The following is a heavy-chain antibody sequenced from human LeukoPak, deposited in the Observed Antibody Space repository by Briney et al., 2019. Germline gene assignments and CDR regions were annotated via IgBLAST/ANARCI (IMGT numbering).Heavy chain of an antibody. D-gene: IGHD6-25*01. CDR1: GYTLTELS. V-gene: IGHV1-24*01. CDR2: VDPEDGET. Sequence: GASVKVSCKVSGYTLTELSMHWVRQAPGKGLEWMGGVDPEDGETIYAQNFQGRVTMTEDTSTDTAYMELNNLTSEDTAVYYCVRFAAGPDPYYPWGQGTLVTVSS. J-gene: IGHJ5*02. CDR3: VRFAAGPDPYYP.